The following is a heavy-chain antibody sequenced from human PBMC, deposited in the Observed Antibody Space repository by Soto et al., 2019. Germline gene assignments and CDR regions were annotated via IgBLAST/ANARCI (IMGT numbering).Heavy chain of an antibody. J-gene: IGHJ5*02. V-gene: IGHV1-69*12. Sequence: QVQLVQSGAEVKKPGSSVKVSCKASGGTFSSYAISWVRQAPGQGLEWMEGIIPIFGTANYAQKFQGRATITADESTSTGNMELSSLRSEDTAVYYCAREPLLYGRNNNWFDPWGQGTLVTVSS. D-gene: IGHD4-17*01. CDR1: GGTFSSYA. CDR3: AREPLLYGRNNNWFDP. CDR2: IIPIFGTA.